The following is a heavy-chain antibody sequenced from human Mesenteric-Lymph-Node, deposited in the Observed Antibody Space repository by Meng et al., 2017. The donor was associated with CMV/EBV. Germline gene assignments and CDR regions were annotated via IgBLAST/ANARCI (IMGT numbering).Heavy chain of an antibody. D-gene: IGHD2-21*01. J-gene: IGHJ6*02. CDR3: ARELFPYGMDF. V-gene: IGHV3-20*04. CDR2: INWNGGTT. CDR1: GFMFEDYG. Sequence: GESLKISCAASGFMFEDYGMNWVRQAPGKGLEWVSGINWNGGTTRHAVSVQCRFTIASDNDKKSLYLQMNSLGAEDTALYYCARELFPYGMDFWGQGTTVTVSS.